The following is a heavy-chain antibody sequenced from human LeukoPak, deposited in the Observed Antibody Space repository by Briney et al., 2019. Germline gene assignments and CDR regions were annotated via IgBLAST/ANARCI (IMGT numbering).Heavy chain of an antibody. J-gene: IGHJ4*02. CDR2: IKQDGSEK. CDR1: GFTFSSYG. V-gene: IGHV3-7*03. D-gene: IGHD6-13*01. CDR3: ASIAAAG. Sequence: GGSLRLSCAASGFTFSSYGMHWVRQAPGKGLEWVANIKQDGSEKYYVDSVKGRFTISRDNAKNSLYLQMNSLRAEDTAVYYCASIAAAGWGQGTLVTVSS.